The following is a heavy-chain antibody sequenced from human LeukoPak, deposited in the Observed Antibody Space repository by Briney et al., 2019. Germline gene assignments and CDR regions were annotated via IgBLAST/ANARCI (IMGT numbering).Heavy chain of an antibody. CDR2: IRSKAYGGTT. J-gene: IGHJ4*02. V-gene: IGHV3-49*04. CDR1: GFPFSNNW. CDR3: TMYPGSYPY. Sequence: PGGSLRLSCAASGFPFSNNWMSWVRQAPGKGLEWVGFIRSKAYGGTTEYAASVKGRFTISRDDSKSIAYLQMNSLKTEDTAVYYCTMYPGSYPYWGQGTLVTVSS. D-gene: IGHD3-10*01.